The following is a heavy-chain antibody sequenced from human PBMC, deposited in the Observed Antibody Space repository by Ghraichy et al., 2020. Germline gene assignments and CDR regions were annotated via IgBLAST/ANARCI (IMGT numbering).Heavy chain of an antibody. CDR2: ISSSSSYI. CDR3: ARDQEYSSGALVLYYFDY. V-gene: IGHV3-21*01. Sequence: GGSLRLSCAASGFTFSSYSMNWVRQAPGKGLEWVSSISSSSSYIYYADSVKGRFTISRDNAKNSLYLQMNSLRAEDTAVYYCARDQEYSSGALVLYYFDYWGQGTLVTVSS. CDR1: GFTFSSYS. D-gene: IGHD6-19*01. J-gene: IGHJ4*02.